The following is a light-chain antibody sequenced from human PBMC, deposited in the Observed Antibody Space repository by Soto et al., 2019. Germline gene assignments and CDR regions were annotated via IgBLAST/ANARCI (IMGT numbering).Light chain of an antibody. CDR3: QAWDSSTVV. CDR2: QDR. Sequence: SCELTQPPSVSVSPGQTASITCSGHKLGNKYACWYQQKPGQSPVLVIYQDRKRPSGIPERFSGSNSGNTATLTISGTQAMDEADYYCQAWDSSTVVFGGGTKLTVL. V-gene: IGLV3-1*01. J-gene: IGLJ2*01. CDR1: KLGNKY.